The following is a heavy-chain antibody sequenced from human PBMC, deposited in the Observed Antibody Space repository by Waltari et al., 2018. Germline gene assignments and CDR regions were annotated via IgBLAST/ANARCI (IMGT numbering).Heavy chain of an antibody. Sequence: QVQLVESGGGVVQPGRSLRLSCAASGFTFSSYGMHWVRQAPGKGLGGVAVILYDGSNKYYADAVKGRFTISRDNSKNTLYLQMNSLRAEDTAVYYCARGGDGGAFDIWGQGTMVTVSS. J-gene: IGHJ3*02. D-gene: IGHD3-10*01. V-gene: IGHV3-33*01. CDR3: ARGGDGGAFDI. CDR1: GFTFSSYG. CDR2: ILYDGSNK.